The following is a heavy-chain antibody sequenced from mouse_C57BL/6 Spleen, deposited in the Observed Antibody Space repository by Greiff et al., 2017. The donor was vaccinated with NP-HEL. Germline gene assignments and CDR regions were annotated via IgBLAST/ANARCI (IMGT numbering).Heavy chain of an antibody. Sequence: AAAGVDFSRYWMSWVRRAPGKGLEWIGEINPDSSTTNYAPSLKDKFIISRDNAKNTLYLQMSKVRSEDTALYYCARPDYGKAMDYWGQGTSVTVSS. CDR3: ARPDYGKAMDY. CDR2: INPDSSTT. J-gene: IGHJ4*01. CDR1: GVDFSRYW. V-gene: IGHV4-1*01. D-gene: IGHD1-1*01.